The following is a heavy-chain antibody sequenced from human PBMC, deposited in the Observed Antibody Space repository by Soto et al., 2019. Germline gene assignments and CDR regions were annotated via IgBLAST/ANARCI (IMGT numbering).Heavy chain of an antibody. V-gene: IGHV4-31*03. D-gene: IGHD5-12*01. CDR2: IYYSGST. Sequence: QVQLQESGPGLVKPSQTLSLTCTVSGGSISSGGYYWSWIRQHPGKGLEWIGYIYYSGSTHYNPSLKSRVTISVDTSKNQFSLKLSSVTAADTAVYYCARAIVATTADPYYFDYWGQGTLVTVSS. J-gene: IGHJ4*02. CDR3: ARAIVATTADPYYFDY. CDR1: GGSISSGGYY.